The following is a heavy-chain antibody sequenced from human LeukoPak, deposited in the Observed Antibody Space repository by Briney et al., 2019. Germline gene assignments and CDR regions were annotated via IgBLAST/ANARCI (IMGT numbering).Heavy chain of an antibody. V-gene: IGHV1-2*02. CDR2: INPNSGDT. J-gene: IGHJ4*02. CDR3: ARSPHILTGENFDF. Sequence: GASVKVSCKASGYIFTGYYMHWVRQAPGQGLEWMGWINPNSGDTNYAQKFYARVTMTRDTSISTAYMELSRLRSDDTAVFYCARSPHILTGENFDFWGQGTLVTVSS. CDR1: GYIFTGYY. D-gene: IGHD3-9*01.